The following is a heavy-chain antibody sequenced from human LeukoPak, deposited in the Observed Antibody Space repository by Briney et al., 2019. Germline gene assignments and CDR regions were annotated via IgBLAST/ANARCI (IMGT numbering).Heavy chain of an antibody. V-gene: IGHV3-15*04. J-gene: IGHJ4*02. D-gene: IGHD3-10*01. CDR3: TTDMYYYGSVRPYYFDY. Sequence: PGGSLRLSCAASGFTFSNAWMSWVRQAPGKGLEWVGRIESKTDGGTTDYAAPVKGRFTISRDDSKNTLYLQMNSLKTEDTAVYYCTTDMYYYGSVRPYYFDYWGQGTLVTVSS. CDR1: GFTFSNAW. CDR2: IESKTDGGTT.